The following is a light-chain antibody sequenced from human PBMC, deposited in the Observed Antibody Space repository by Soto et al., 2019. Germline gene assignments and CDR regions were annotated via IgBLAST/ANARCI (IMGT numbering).Light chain of an antibody. CDR2: GAS. J-gene: IGKJ1*01. V-gene: IGKV3-20*01. CDR1: QSVTNNF. CDR3: QQYGSSPQT. Sequence: IVLTQSPGTLSLSPGERATLSCGASQSVTNNFLAWYQQKPGQAPRLLIYGASSRATGVPDRFSGSGSGTDFTLTISSLEPEDFAVYYCQQYGSSPQTFGQGTRWIS.